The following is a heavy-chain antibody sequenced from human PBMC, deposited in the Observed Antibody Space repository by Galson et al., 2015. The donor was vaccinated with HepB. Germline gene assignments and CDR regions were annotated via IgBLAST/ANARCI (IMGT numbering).Heavy chain of an antibody. Sequence: QSGAEVTKPGESLRIYCKGSGYRFTSYWISWVRQMPGRGLEWMGRIDPSDSYSNYSPSFQGHVTISADQSISTAYLQWSSLKASDTAMYYCARHSPYDILTGYGYAMDVGGQGTTVTVSS. CDR2: IDPSDSYS. J-gene: IGHJ6*02. CDR1: GYRFTSYW. V-gene: IGHV5-10-1*01. D-gene: IGHD3-9*01. CDR3: ARHSPYDILTGYGYAMDV.